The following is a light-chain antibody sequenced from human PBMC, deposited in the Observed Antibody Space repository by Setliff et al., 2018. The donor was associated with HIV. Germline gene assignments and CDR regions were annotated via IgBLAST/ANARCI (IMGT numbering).Light chain of an antibody. CDR1: TGAVTTDHY. CDR3: LVSSGGAWV. V-gene: IGLV7-46*01. J-gene: IGLJ3*02. CDR2: NTV. Sequence: QAVVTQEPSLTVSPGGTVTLTCGSSTGAVTTDHYPFWFQQKPGQAPRTLIHNTVNKYSWTPARFSGSLLGGKAALTLSGALPEDDADYYCLVSSGGAWVFGRGTKVTVL.